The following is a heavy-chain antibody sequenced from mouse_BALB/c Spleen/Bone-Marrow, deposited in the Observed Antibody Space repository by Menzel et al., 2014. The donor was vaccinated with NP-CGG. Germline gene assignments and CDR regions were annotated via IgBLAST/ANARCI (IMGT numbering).Heavy chain of an antibody. V-gene: IGHV1-69*02. CDR1: GYTSTSYW. CDR2: IFPSETYT. J-gene: IGHJ2*01. D-gene: IGHD4-1*01. Sequence: QVQLQQSGAELVRPGASVKLSCKASGYTSTSYWINWVKQRPGQGPEWIGNIFPSETYTYYNQKFKDKATLTVDKSSSAAYRQLSSPTAEDSAVYYCTRDNWDYWGQGTTLTVSS. CDR3: TRDNWDY.